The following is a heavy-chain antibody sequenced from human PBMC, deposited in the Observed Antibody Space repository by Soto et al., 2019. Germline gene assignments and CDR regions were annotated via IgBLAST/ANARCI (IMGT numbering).Heavy chain of an antibody. J-gene: IGHJ4*01. CDR3: VRDRSVVVSGAPQGIDY. D-gene: IGHD2-2*01. CDR1: GYTFTDYC. Sequence: ASVKVSCKASGYTFTDYCMHWVRQAPGQGLEWMGWINPNNGGTKYVQKFQGRVTMTRDTSISTAYMELSRLRSDDTAVYYCVRDRSVVVSGAPQGIDYWGQGTLVTVSS. CDR2: INPNNGGT. V-gene: IGHV1-2*02.